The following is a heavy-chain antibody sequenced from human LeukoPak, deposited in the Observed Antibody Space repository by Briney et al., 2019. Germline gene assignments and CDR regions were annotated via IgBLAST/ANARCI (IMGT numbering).Heavy chain of an antibody. D-gene: IGHD3-10*01. CDR3: ARDPPIGGADVFDI. CDR2: INPNSGGT. Sequence: ASVKVSCKAAGYTFTGYYMHWVRQAPGQGLEWMGWINPNSGGTNYAQKFRGRVTMTRDTSISTAYMELSRLTSDDTAVYYCARDPPIGGADVFDIWGQGTMVTVSS. V-gene: IGHV1-2*02. CDR1: GYTFTGYY. J-gene: IGHJ3*02.